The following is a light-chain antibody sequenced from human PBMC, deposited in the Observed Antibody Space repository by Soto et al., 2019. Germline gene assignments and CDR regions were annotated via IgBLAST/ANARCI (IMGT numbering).Light chain of an antibody. Sequence: EIVLTQSPGTLSLSPGERATLSCRASQRVSSGYVAWYQQKPGQAPRLLIYDASNRATGIPARFSGSGSGTDFTLTISSLEPDDFAVYYCQQRADWPITFGQGTRLEIK. CDR2: DAS. CDR1: QRVSSGY. CDR3: QQRADWPIT. V-gene: IGKV3D-20*02. J-gene: IGKJ5*01.